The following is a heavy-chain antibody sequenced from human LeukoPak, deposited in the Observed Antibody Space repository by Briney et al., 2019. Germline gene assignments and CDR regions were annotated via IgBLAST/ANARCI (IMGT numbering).Heavy chain of an antibody. CDR2: IWYDGSNK. D-gene: IGHD3-9*01. CDR3: ARGSPYYDILTGYTFDY. CDR1: GFTFSSYG. J-gene: IGHJ4*02. Sequence: GRSLRLSRAASGFTFSSYGMHWVRQAPGKGLEWVAVIWYDGSNKYYADSVKGRFTISRDNSKNTLYLQMNSLRAEDTAVYYCARGSPYYDILTGYTFDYWGQGTLVTVSS. V-gene: IGHV3-33*01.